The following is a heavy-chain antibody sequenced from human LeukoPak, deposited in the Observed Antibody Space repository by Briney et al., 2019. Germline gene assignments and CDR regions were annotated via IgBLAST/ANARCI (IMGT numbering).Heavy chain of an antibody. J-gene: IGHJ4*02. V-gene: IGHV4-61*10. Sequence: SETLSLTCTVSGGSISSVNYYWGWIRQPAGKGLEWIGYIYYSGSTSYNPSLNSRITISVDTSKNQFTLKLNPVTAADTAVYYCARGANSGYDRGPFDYWGQGTLVTVSS. CDR2: IYYSGST. D-gene: IGHD5-12*01. CDR3: ARGANSGYDRGPFDY. CDR1: GGSISSVNYY.